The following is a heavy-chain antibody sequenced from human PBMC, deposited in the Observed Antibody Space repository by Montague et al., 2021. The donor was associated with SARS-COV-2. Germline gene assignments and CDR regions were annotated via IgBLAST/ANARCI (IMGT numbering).Heavy chain of an antibody. J-gene: IGHJ5*02. CDR1: SGSVSSYY. CDR3: ARAGGFCDYWSGYSSSAGFFDP. CDR2: IYYSGST. D-gene: IGHD3-3*01. Sequence: SETLSLTCTVSSGSVSSYYWSWIRQSPGKGLQWLGYIYYSGSTDYNPSLKSRVTMSVDTSKNQLSLRLNSVTTADTAVYFCARAGGFCDYWSGYSSSAGFFDPWGQGILVTVSS. V-gene: IGHV4-59*02.